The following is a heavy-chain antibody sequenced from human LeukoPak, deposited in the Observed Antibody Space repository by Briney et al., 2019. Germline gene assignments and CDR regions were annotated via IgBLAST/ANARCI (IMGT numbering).Heavy chain of an antibody. CDR1: GFTFSSYA. Sequence: GGSLRLSCAASGFTFSSYAMHWVRQAPGKGLEWVAVISYDGSNKYYADSVKGRFTISRDNSKNTLYLQKNSLRAEDTAVYYCARSITMIVVVPDAFDIWGQGTMVTVSS. V-gene: IGHV3-30*04. CDR3: ARSITMIVVVPDAFDI. CDR2: ISYDGSNK. D-gene: IGHD3-22*01. J-gene: IGHJ3*02.